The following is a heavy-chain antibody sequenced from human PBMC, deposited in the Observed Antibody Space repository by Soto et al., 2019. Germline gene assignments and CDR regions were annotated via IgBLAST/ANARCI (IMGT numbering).Heavy chain of an antibody. Sequence: QVQLQESGPGLVKPSQTLSLTCTVFGGSISSGGYYWSWIRQHPGKGLEWIGYIYYSGSTYYNPSLKSRVTISVDTSKNQFSLKLSSVTAADTAVYYCARGTTVTTWFDPWGQGTLVTVSS. CDR1: GGSISSGGYY. V-gene: IGHV4-31*03. CDR2: IYYSGST. J-gene: IGHJ5*02. D-gene: IGHD4-17*01. CDR3: ARGTTVTTWFDP.